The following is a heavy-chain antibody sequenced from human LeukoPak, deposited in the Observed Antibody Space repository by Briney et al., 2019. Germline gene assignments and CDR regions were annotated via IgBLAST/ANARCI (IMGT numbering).Heavy chain of an antibody. D-gene: IGHD5-18*01. CDR2: IYTSGST. V-gene: IGHV4-4*07. CDR1: GGSISSYY. CDR3: ARDRVRYSYGGVQDYFDY. Sequence: SETLSLTCTVSGGSISSYYWSWIRQPAGKGLEWIGRIYTSGSTNYNPSLKSRVTMSVDTSKNQFSLKLSSVTAADTAVYYCARDRVRYSYGGVQDYFDYWGQGTPVTVSS. J-gene: IGHJ4*02.